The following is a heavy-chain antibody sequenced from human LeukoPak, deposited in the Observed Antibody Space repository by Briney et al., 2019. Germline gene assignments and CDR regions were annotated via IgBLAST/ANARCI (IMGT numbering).Heavy chain of an antibody. Sequence: GGSLRLSCAASGFTVSSNYMSWVRQAPGKGLEWVANTNQDGSEKNYVDSVKGRFTISRDNAENSLDLQMNSLRAEDTAVYYCARGASYWGQGTLVTVSS. CDR2: TNQDGSEK. CDR3: ARGASY. CDR1: GFTVSSNY. J-gene: IGHJ4*02. V-gene: IGHV3-7*04.